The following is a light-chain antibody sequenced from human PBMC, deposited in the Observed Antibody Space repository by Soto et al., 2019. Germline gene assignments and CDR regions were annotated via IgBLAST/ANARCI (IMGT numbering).Light chain of an antibody. CDR2: GSS. V-gene: IGKV3-20*01. Sequence: EVVLTQSPGTLSLSPGERATLSCRASVNVSNNYLAWYQQKPGQAPRLLIFGSSDRAAGIPDRFSGSGSGTDFTLTISRLEPEDFAVYYCQQYGSSPPYTFGQGTKLEIK. CDR1: VNVSNNY. CDR3: QQYGSSPPYT. J-gene: IGKJ2*01.